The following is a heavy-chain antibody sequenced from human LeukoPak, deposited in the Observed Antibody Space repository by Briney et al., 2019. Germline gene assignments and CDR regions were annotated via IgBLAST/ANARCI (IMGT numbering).Heavy chain of an antibody. CDR2: IIPILGIA. Sequence: ASVKVSCKASGGTFSSYAISWVRQAPGQGLEWMGRIIPILGIANYAQKFQGRVTITADKSTSTAYMELSSLRSEDTAVYYCARGPNCSGGSCSFYYYGMDVWGQGTTVTVSS. D-gene: IGHD2-15*01. CDR3: ARGPNCSGGSCSFYYYGMDV. CDR1: GGTFSSYA. V-gene: IGHV1-69*04. J-gene: IGHJ6*02.